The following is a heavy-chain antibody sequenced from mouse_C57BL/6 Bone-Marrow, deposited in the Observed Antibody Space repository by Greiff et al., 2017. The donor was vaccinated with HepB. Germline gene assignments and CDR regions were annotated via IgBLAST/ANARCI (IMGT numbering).Heavy chain of an antibody. Sequence: QVHVKQPGAELVKPGASVKLSCKASGYTFTSYWMHWVKQRPGRGLEWIGRIDPNSGGTKYNEKFKSKATLTVDKPSSTAYMQLSSLTSEDSAVYYCARNPSGKIAWFAYWGQGTLVTVSA. D-gene: IGHD3-1*01. CDR3: ARNPSGKIAWFAY. CDR1: GYTFTSYW. J-gene: IGHJ3*01. CDR2: IDPNSGGT. V-gene: IGHV1-72*01.